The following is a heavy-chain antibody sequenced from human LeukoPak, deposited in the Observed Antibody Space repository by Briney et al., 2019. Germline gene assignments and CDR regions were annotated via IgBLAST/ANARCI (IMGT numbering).Heavy chain of an antibody. D-gene: IGHD6-6*01. CDR3: ATDSARPEMNYYYYMDV. CDR2: FDPEDGET. V-gene: IGHV1-24*01. CDR1: GYTLTELS. J-gene: IGHJ6*03. Sequence: GASVKVSCKVSGYTLTELSMHWVRQAPGKGLEWMGGFDPEDGETIYAQKFQGRVTVTEDTSTDTAYMELSSLRSEDTAVYYCATDSARPEMNYYYYMDVWGKGTTVTVSS.